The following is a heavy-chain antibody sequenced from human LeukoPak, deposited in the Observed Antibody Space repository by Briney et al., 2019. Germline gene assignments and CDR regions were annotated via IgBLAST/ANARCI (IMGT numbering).Heavy chain of an antibody. J-gene: IGHJ3*02. V-gene: IGHV4-34*01. CDR2: INHRGST. D-gene: IGHD2-15*01. Sequence: SETLSLTCAVYSGTFSGYYWSWIRQPPGKGLEWIGEINHRGSTNYNPSLKSRVTISVDTSKNQVSLKLNSVTAADTAVYYCARGHIVVVVATTRSDAFDMWGQGTMVTVSS. CDR3: ARGHIVVVVATTRSDAFDM. CDR1: SGTFSGYY.